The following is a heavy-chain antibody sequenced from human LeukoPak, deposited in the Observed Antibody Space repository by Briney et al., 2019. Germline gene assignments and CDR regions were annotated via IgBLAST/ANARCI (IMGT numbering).Heavy chain of an antibody. V-gene: IGHV1-18*01. J-gene: IGHJ4*02. CDR2: ISAYNGNT. D-gene: IGHD6-19*01. Sequence: GASVKVSCKASGYTFTSYGISWLRQAPGQGLEWMGWISAYNGNTNYAKKLQGRVTMTTDTSTSTAYMELRSLRSDDTAVYYCAREVAGRPHPPTNWGQGTLVTVSS. CDR3: AREVAGRPHPPTN. CDR1: GYTFTSYG.